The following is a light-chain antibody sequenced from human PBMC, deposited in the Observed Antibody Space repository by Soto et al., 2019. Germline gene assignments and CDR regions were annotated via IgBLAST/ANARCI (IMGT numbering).Light chain of an antibody. Sequence: QSALTQPASVSGSPGQSITISCTGTTSDVGGHNYVSWYQQYPDKAPKLMVYEVINRPSGVSNRFSGSKSGNTASLTISGLQAEDEADYYCISYSSSSTPWVLGGGTKLTVL. CDR1: TSDVGGHNY. CDR2: EVI. V-gene: IGLV2-14*01. J-gene: IGLJ3*02. CDR3: ISYSSSSTPWV.